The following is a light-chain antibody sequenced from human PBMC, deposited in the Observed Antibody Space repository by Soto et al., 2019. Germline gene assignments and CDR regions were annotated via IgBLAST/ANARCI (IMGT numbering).Light chain of an antibody. J-gene: IGKJ1*01. Sequence: DIQMTQSPSTLSASVGDRVTITCRASQSISNWLAWFQQKPGKAPKLLIYDASSLKSGAPSRFSGSGSGTEFTLTISSLQADDFATYCCQQYNTYPWTFGQGTKVEIK. CDR2: DAS. CDR3: QQYNTYPWT. V-gene: IGKV1-5*01. CDR1: QSISNW.